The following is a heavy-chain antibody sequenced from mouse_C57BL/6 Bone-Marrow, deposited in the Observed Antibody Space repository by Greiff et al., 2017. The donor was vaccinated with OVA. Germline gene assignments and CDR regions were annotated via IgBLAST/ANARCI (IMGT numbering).Heavy chain of an antibody. J-gene: IGHJ3*01. CDR1: GFNIKDDY. Sequence: VQLQQPGAELVKPGASVKVSCKASGFNIKDDYMHWVKRRPEQGLEWIGWIDPENGDTEYASKFQGKATITADTSSNTAYLQLSSLTSEDTAVYYCTTTGGPAWFAYWGQGTLVTVSA. V-gene: IGHV14-4*01. CDR2: IDPENGDT. CDR3: TTTGGPAWFAY.